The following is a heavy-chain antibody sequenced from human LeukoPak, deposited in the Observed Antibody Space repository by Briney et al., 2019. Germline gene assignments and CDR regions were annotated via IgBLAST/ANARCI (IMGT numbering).Heavy chain of an antibody. V-gene: IGHV4-31*03. Sequence: PSQTLSLTCTVSGGSISSGGYYWSWIRQHPGKGLEWIGYIYYSGSTYYNPSLKSRVTISVDTSKNQFSLKLSSVTAADTAVYYCARGRGYCSSTSCYTNYYYGMDVWGQGTTVTVSS. CDR3: ARGRGYCSSTSCYTNYYYGMDV. J-gene: IGHJ6*02. CDR1: GGSISSGGYY. D-gene: IGHD2-2*02. CDR2: IYYSGST.